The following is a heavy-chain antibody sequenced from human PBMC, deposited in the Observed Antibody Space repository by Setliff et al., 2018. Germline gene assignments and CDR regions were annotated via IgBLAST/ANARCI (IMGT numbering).Heavy chain of an antibody. CDR2: IYYRGTT. V-gene: IGHV4-59*08. D-gene: IGHD1-26*01. Sequence: PSETLSLTCTVSGGFIRDYYWNWIRQSPGKGLEWIGYIYYRGTTNYNSSLKSRVTLSVDTSNNQFSLKVSSVTAADTAVYYCARAPPNRYSGSYEYFYMDVWGKGTTVTVSS. CDR1: GGFIRDYY. J-gene: IGHJ6*03. CDR3: ARAPPNRYSGSYEYFYMDV.